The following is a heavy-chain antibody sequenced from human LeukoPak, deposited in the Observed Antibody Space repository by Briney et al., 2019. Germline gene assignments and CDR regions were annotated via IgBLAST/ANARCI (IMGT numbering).Heavy chain of an antibody. V-gene: IGHV4-34*01. CDR3: ARESRSGDILTGFEY. D-gene: IGHD3-9*01. Sequence: SETLSLTCAVYGGSFSGYYWSWIRQPPGRGLEWIGEIKHSGSTNCNPSLKSRVTISVDTSKNQFSLRLSSVTAADTAVYYCARESRSGDILTGFEYWGQGTLVTVSS. CDR2: IKHSGST. CDR1: GGSFSGYY. J-gene: IGHJ4*02.